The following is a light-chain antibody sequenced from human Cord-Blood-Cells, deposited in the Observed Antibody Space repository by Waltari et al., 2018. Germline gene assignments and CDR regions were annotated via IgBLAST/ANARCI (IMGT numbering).Light chain of an antibody. Sequence: QSALTQPASVSGSPGQSNTISCTGTSSDVGRYNLVPWYQQHPGKAPKIMIYEVSKRPSGVSNRFSGSKSGNTASLTISGLQAEDEADYYCCSYAGSRVFGGGTKLTVL. J-gene: IGLJ2*01. CDR2: EVS. CDR3: CSYAGSRV. CDR1: SSDVGRYNL. V-gene: IGLV2-23*02.